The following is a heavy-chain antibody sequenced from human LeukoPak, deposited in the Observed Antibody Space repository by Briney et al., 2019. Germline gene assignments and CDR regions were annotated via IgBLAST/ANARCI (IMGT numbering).Heavy chain of an antibody. CDR3: ARLALPPMVRGVTTVWYFDL. V-gene: IGHV4-59*08. CDR2: IYYSGST. Sequence: SETLSLTCTVSGGSISSYYWSWIRQPPGKGLEWIGYIYYSGSTNYNPSLKSRVTISVDTSKNQFSLKLSSVTAADTAVYYCARLALPPMVRGVTTVWYFDLWGRGTLVTVSS. J-gene: IGHJ2*01. D-gene: IGHD3-10*01. CDR1: GGSISSYY.